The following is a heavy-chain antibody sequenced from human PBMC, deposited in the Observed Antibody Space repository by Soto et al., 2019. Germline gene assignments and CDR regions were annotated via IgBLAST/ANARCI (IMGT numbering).Heavy chain of an antibody. Sequence: QVQLVQSGAEVKKPGSSVKVSCKASGGTFSSYAISWVRQAPGQGLEWMGGIIPIFGTANYAQKFQGRVTITADKSTSTAYMELGSLRSEDTAVYYCANGRVTYVGVGYYYYYGMDVWGQGTTVTVSS. J-gene: IGHJ6*02. CDR1: GGTFSSYA. D-gene: IGHD2-21*02. CDR2: IIPIFGTA. V-gene: IGHV1-69*06. CDR3: ANGRVTYVGVGYYYYYGMDV.